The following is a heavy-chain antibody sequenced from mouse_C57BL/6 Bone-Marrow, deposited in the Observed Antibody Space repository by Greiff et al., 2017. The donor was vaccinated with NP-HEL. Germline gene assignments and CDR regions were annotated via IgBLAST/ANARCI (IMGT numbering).Heavy chain of an antibody. V-gene: IGHV1-72*01. CDR2: IAPNSGGT. D-gene: IGHD3-3*01. CDR3: AREGAGAWVAY. CDR1: GYTFTSYW. Sequence: VQLQQPGAELVKPGASVKLSCKASGYTFTSYWLHWVKQRPGRGLEWIGRIAPNSGGTKYNAKFKSKATLTVDKPSSTAYMQLSSLTSEDSAVYYCAREGAGAWVAYWGQGTLVTVSA. J-gene: IGHJ3*01.